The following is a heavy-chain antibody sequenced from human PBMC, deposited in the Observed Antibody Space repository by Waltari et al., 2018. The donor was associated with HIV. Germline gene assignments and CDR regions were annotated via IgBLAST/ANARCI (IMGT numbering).Heavy chain of an antibody. J-gene: IGHJ4*02. Sequence: EVQLVESGGGLVKPGGSLSLSCAASGFTFRSYIMIWVRQAPGKGLEWVSSISSSSSSYIYYADSVKGRFTISRDNAKNSLYLQMNSLRAEDTAVYYCAREMATVYVDNWGQGTLVTVSS. CDR2: ISSSSSSYI. CDR1: GFTFRSYI. CDR3: AREMATVYVDN. V-gene: IGHV3-21*02. D-gene: IGHD5-12*01.